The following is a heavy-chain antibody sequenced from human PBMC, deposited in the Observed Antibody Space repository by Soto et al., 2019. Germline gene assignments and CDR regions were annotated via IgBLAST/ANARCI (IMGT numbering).Heavy chain of an antibody. CDR3: AQTARGYGDPYYYYGMDV. CDR2: IDWDDDK. Sequence: SGPTLVNPTQTLTLTCTFSGFSLSTSGMCVSWIRQPPGKALEWLARIDWDDDKYYSTSLKTRLTISKDTSKNQVVLTMTNMDPVDTATYYCAQTARGYGDPYYYYGMDVWGQGTTVTVSS. D-gene: IGHD4-17*01. J-gene: IGHJ6*02. V-gene: IGHV2-70*11. CDR1: GFSLSTSGMC.